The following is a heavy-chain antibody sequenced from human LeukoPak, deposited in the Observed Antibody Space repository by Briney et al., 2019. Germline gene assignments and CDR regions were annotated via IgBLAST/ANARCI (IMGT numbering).Heavy chain of an antibody. J-gene: IGHJ6*02. V-gene: IGHV1-58*01. CDR2: IVVGSGNT. CDR1: GFTFTTSA. Sequence: GASVKVSCKASGFTFTTSAVQWVRQARGQRLEWIGWIVVGSGNTNYAQKFQERVTITRDMSTSTAYMELSSLRSEDTAVYYCARGDLVGATTYYYYGMDVWGQGTTVTVSS. D-gene: IGHD1-26*01. CDR3: ARGDLVGATTYYYYGMDV.